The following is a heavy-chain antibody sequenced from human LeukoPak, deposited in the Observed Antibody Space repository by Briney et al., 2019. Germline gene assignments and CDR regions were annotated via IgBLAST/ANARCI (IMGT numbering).Heavy chain of an antibody. Sequence: PGGSLRLSCAASGFTFSSYGMTWVRQAPGKGLEWVSGISGSGGSTYYADSVKGRFTISRDNSKNTLYLQMNSLRAEDTAVYYCVRDRYYIMDVWGKGTTVTVSS. CDR1: GFTFSSYG. CDR3: VRDRYYIMDV. CDR2: ISGSGGST. J-gene: IGHJ6*03. D-gene: IGHD3-10*01. V-gene: IGHV3-23*01.